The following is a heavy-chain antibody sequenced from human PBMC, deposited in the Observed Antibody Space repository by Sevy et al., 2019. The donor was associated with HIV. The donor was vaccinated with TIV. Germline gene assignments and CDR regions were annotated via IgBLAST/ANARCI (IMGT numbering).Heavy chain of an antibody. CDR1: GGTFSKYA. Sequence: ASVKVSCKASGGTFSKYAITWVRQAPGQGLEWMGGIIPIFGTANYAQKFQGRVTITADESTGTAYMGLSSLGSEDTAVYYCARDRGFSSTSEYGMDVWGQGTTVTVSS. D-gene: IGHD2-2*01. V-gene: IGHV1-69*13. CDR2: IIPIFGTA. J-gene: IGHJ6*02. CDR3: ARDRGFSSTSEYGMDV.